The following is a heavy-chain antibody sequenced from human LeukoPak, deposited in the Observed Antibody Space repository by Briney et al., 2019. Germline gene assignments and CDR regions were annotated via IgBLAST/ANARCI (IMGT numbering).Heavy chain of an antibody. CDR3: ARGFYSPHY. CDR1: GGSLSGDNYY. J-gene: IGHJ4*02. CDR2: IYYSGTT. V-gene: IGHV4-61*01. Sequence: AETLSLTCTPSGGSLSGDNYYWSWIRQSPGKGLEWIGYIYYSGTTYYNPSLKSRVTMSVDTSKNQFSLRLSSLTDADTAFYYCARGFYSPHYWGQGTRVIVSS. D-gene: IGHD4-11*01.